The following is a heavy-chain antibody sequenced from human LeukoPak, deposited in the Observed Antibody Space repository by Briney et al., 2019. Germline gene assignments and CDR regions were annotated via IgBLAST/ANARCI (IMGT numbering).Heavy chain of an antibody. CDR1: GYTFTSYA. CDR3: ARDMSITMVRGVIPYFDY. CDR2: INAGNGNT. D-gene: IGHD3-10*01. Sequence: ASVKVSCMASGYTFTSYAMHWVRQAPGQRLEWMGWINAGNGNTKYSQKFQGRVTITRDTSASTAYMELSSLRSEDTAVYYCARDMSITMVRGVIPYFDYWGQGTLVTVSS. J-gene: IGHJ4*02. V-gene: IGHV1-3*01.